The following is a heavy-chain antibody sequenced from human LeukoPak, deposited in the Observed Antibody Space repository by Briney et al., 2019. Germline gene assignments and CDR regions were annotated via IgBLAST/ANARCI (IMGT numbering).Heavy chain of an antibody. CDR1: GFTFSSYA. Sequence: GGSLRLSCAASGFTFSSYAVSWVRQAPGQGLEWVSSISGSGGSTYSADSVKGRFTIARDNSKNTLYLQMNSLRAEDTDLYYCAKDRSCTNDICHGDFDYWGQGTLVTVSS. D-gene: IGHD2-8*01. V-gene: IGHV3-23*01. CDR2: ISGSGGST. J-gene: IGHJ4*02. CDR3: AKDRSCTNDICHGDFDY.